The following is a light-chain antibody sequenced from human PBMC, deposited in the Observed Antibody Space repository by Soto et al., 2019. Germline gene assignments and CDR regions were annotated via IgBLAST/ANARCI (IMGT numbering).Light chain of an antibody. CDR1: QSVCGN. J-gene: IGKJ4*01. CDR3: QQYIDWPRT. CDR2: GAS. Sequence: EIVMAQSPATLSVSPGEGATLSCRASQSVCGNLAWYQQKPGQAPRLLIYGASTRASGIPTRFSGAGSGAEFTLTISSLQSEDSAVYFCQQYIDWPRTFGGGTRVEIK. V-gene: IGKV3D-15*01.